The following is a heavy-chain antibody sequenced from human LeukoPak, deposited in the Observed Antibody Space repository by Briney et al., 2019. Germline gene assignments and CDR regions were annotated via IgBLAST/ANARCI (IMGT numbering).Heavy chain of an antibody. J-gene: IGHJ4*02. D-gene: IGHD6-19*01. Sequence: GASVTLSFTSSVRTFTIYAISWVRQPPAQGQEWMGRVIPIFGTANYAQKFQGRVTITADKCTSTAYMQLSSLRSEDTAVYYCARDGPRDAVAVYWGQGTLVTVSS. V-gene: IGHV1-69*06. CDR3: ARDGPRDAVAVY. CDR2: VIPIFGTA. CDR1: VRTFTIYA.